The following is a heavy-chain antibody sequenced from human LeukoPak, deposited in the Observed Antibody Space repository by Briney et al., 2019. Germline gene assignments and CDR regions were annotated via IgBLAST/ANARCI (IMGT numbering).Heavy chain of an antibody. D-gene: IGHD3-3*01. CDR3: ARAGKFWSGYSY. V-gene: IGHV1-2*02. CDR1: GYTFTGYY. J-gene: IGHJ4*02. Sequence: ASVKVSCKASGYTFTGYYMHWVRQAPGQGLEWMGWINPNSGGTNYAQKFQGGVTMTRDTSISTAYMELSRLRSDDTAVYYCARAGKFWSGYSYWGQGTLVTVSS. CDR2: INPNSGGT.